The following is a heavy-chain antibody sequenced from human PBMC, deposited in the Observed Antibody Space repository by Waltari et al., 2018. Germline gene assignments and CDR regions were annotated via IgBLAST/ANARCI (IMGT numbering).Heavy chain of an antibody. Sequence: QVTLRESGPALVKPTQTLTLTCTFSGFSLSTSGMCVSWIRQPPGKALEWLARIDWDDDKYYSTSLKTRLTISKDTSKNQVVLTMTNMDPVDTATYYCARIRVQSGVNPIPYYFDYWGQGTLVTVSS. D-gene: IGHD1-26*01. CDR3: ARIRVQSGVNPIPYYFDY. V-gene: IGHV2-70*15. CDR2: IDWDDDK. CDR1: GFSLSTSGMC. J-gene: IGHJ4*02.